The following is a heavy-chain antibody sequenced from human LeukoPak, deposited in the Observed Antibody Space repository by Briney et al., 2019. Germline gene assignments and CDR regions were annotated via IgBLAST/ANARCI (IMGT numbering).Heavy chain of an antibody. Sequence: PSETLSLTCTVSGGSISSYYWSWIRQPPGKGLEWIGYIYYSGSTNYNPSLKSRVTISVDTSKNQFSLKLSSVTAADTAVYYCARVPTAGGDYAFDIWGQGTMVTVSS. V-gene: IGHV4-59*08. CDR1: GGSISSYY. CDR3: ARVPTAGGDYAFDI. CDR2: IYYSGST. D-gene: IGHD3-10*01. J-gene: IGHJ3*02.